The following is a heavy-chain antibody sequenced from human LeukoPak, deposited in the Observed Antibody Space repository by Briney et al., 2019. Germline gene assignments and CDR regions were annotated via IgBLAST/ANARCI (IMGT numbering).Heavy chain of an antibody. D-gene: IGHD3-22*01. Sequence: GGSLRLSCAASGFTVSNNYMTWVRQAPGKGLEWVSVIYSGDRTNYADSVKGRLTISRDNSKSTLFLQMNSLRTEDTAVYYCAKGYYYDSSAYYQHFDYWGQGTLVTVSS. J-gene: IGHJ4*02. V-gene: IGHV3-66*01. CDR2: IYSGDRT. CDR3: AKGYYYDSSAYYQHFDY. CDR1: GFTVSNNY.